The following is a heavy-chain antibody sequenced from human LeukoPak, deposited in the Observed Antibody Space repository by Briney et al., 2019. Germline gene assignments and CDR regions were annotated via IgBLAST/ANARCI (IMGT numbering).Heavy chain of an antibody. D-gene: IGHD1-20*01. CDR2: IYYSGST. CDR3: ARHAPDITGTLDY. Sequence: SETLSLTCTVSGGSLSSHYWTWIRQPPGKGLEWIGYIYYSGSTNYNPSLKSRVAISLDTSKNQFSLKQSSVTAADTGVYYCARHAPDITGTLDYWGQGTLVTVSS. V-gene: IGHV4-59*08. CDR1: GGSLSSHY. J-gene: IGHJ4*02.